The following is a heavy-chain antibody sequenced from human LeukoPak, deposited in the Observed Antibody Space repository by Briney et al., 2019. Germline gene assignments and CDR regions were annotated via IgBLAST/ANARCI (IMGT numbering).Heavy chain of an antibody. CDR3: ARAIPYDFWSGYDY. J-gene: IGHJ4*02. CDR1: GGTFSSYA. Sequence: GASVKVSCKASGGTFSSYAISWVRQAPGQGLEWMGGIIPIFGTANYAQKFQGRVTITTDESTSTAYMELSSLRSEDTAVYYCARAIPYDFWSGYDYWGQGTLVTVSS. V-gene: IGHV1-69*05. CDR2: IIPIFGTA. D-gene: IGHD3-3*01.